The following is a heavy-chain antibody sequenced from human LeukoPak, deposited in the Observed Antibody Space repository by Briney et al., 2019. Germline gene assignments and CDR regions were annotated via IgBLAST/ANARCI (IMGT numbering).Heavy chain of an antibody. CDR2: IYHSGST. CDR1: GGSISSGGYY. D-gene: IGHD2-2*01. CDR3: ARFNRVVPAAKNPPYFDY. Sequence: NTSQTLSLTCTVSGGSISSGGYYWSWIRQPPGKGLEWIGYIYHSGSTYYNPSLKSRVTISVDRSKNQFSLKLSSVTAADTAVYYCARFNRVVPAAKNPPYFDYWGQGTLVTVSS. V-gene: IGHV4-30-2*01. J-gene: IGHJ4*02.